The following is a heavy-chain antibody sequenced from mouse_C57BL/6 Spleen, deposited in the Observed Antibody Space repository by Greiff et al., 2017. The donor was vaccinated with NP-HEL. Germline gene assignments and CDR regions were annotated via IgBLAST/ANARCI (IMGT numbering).Heavy chain of an antibody. CDR3: ARGCYYGKGALDY. D-gene: IGHD2-1*01. V-gene: IGHV1-64*01. CDR2: IHPNSGST. Sequence: QVQLQQSGAELVKPGASVKLSCKASGYTFTSYWMHWVKQRPGQGLEWIGMIHPNSGSTNYNEKFKSKATLTVDKSSSTAYMQLSSLTSEDSAVYYCARGCYYGKGALDYWGQGTTLTVSS. J-gene: IGHJ2*01. CDR1: GYTFTSYW.